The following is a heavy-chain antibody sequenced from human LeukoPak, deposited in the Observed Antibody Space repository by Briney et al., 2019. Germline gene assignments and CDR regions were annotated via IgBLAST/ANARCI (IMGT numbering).Heavy chain of an antibody. CDR2: IHHNGGT. J-gene: IGHJ4*02. V-gene: IGHV4-4*02. D-gene: IGHD3-16*01. Sequence: PSGTLSLTCAVSGGSINNFWSWVRQPPGKGLEWIGQIHHNGGTSYNPSLRSRVTMSIDKSKNQFSLHLNSVTAADTAMYYCAKHGGFHFDSWGQGALVTVSS. CDR3: AKHGGFHFDS. CDR1: GGSINNF.